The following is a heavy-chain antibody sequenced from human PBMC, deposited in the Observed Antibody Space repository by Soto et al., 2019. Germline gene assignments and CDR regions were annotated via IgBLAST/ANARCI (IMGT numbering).Heavy chain of an antibody. V-gene: IGHV3-30-3*01. CDR3: ARTVYSAYEYWVTYVDY. CDR1: GFVFGANA. J-gene: IGHJ4*02. CDR2: ISHNGNRQ. Sequence: QVRLEESGGGGVQAGTSLRLSCVASGFVFGANAMHWVRQAPGKGLEWVSMISHNGNRQHYADSVKGRFTISRDNSKNTLFLQMDSLRADDTAMYYCARTVYSAYEYWVTYVDYWGQGTLVTVAS. D-gene: IGHD5-12*01.